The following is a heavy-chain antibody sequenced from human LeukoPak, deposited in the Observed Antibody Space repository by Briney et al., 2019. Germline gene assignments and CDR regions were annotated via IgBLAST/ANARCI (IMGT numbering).Heavy chain of an antibody. CDR1: GFIFSSYA. CDR2: ISYDGDNK. D-gene: IGHD6-19*01. J-gene: IGHJ2*01. CDR3: AKSMALQWRGFFDL. V-gene: IGHV3-30-3*02. Sequence: GGSLRLSCAASGFIFSSYAMHWVRQAPGKGLEWVALISYDGDNKYYADSVKGRFTISRDNSKNTLYLQKNSLRADDTAIYYCAKSMALQWRGFFDLWGRGTHVTVSS.